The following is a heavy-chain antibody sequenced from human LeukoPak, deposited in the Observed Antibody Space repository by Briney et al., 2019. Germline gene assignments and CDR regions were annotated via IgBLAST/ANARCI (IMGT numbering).Heavy chain of an antibody. J-gene: IGHJ6*03. CDR3: ARAVAGYYYYYMDV. CDR2: MNPNSGNT. CDR1: GHTFTSYD. Sequence: ASVKVSCKASGHTFTSYDINWVRQATGQGLEWMGWMNPNSGNTGYAQKFQGRVTITRNTSISTAYMELSSLRSEDTAVYYCARAVAGYYYYYMDVWGKGTTVTVSS. V-gene: IGHV1-8*03. D-gene: IGHD6-19*01.